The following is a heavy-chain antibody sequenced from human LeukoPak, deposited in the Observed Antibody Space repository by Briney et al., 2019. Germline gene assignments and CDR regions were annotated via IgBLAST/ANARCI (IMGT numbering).Heavy chain of an antibody. V-gene: IGHV3-23*01. J-gene: IGHJ4*02. CDR1: GFTFSSHA. CDR3: ARGVVVPAAIFDY. CDR2: ISGGDDVT. Sequence: PGGSLRLSCAASGFTFSSHAMNWVRQAPGKGLEWVSTISGGDDVTYYADSVKGRFTISRDNSKNTLYLQMNSLRAEDTAVYYCARGVVVPAAIFDYWGQGTLVTVSS. D-gene: IGHD2-2*01.